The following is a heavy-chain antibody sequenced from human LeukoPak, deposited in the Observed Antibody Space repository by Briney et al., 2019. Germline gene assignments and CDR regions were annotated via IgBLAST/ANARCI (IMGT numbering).Heavy chain of an antibody. V-gene: IGHV4-38-2*02. D-gene: IGHD1-7*01. CDR1: GYSISSGYY. CDR2: IYHSGST. J-gene: IGHJ5*02. Sequence: SETLSLTCTVSGYSISSGYYWGWIRQPPGKGLEWIGNIYHSGSTDDNPSLKSRVTISVDTSNNHFSLKLSSVTAADTAVYYCARSPELRYWFDPWGQGTLVIVSS. CDR3: ARSPELRYWFDP.